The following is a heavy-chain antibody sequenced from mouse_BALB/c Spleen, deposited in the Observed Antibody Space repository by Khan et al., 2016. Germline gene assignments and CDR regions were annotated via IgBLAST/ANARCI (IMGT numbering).Heavy chain of an antibody. V-gene: IGHV3-2*02. CDR2: ISYSGST. CDR3: AKGTWYFDV. Sequence: EVQLQESGPGLVKPSQSLSLTCTVTGYSITSDYAWNWIRQFPGNKLEWMGYISYSGSTSYNPSLKSRISFTRDTSKNQFFLQLNSVTTEDTATYYCAKGTWYFDVWGAGTTVAVSS. J-gene: IGHJ1*01. D-gene: IGHD3-3*01. CDR1: GYSITSDYA.